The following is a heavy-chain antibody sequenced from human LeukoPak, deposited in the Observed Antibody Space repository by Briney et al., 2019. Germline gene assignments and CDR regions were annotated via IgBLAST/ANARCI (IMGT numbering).Heavy chain of an antibody. CDR1: GFIFRTST. V-gene: IGHV3-64D*06. CDR3: VKDLSGTYSFDF. D-gene: IGHD3-10*01. J-gene: IGHJ4*02. Sequence: GGSLRLSCSASGFIFRTSTMHWVRQAPGKGLEYVSSIGGSGATTDYADSVKGRFIISRDNFKNTLYLQMSSLRLEDTAVYSCVKDLSGTYSFDFWGQGNLVTVSS. CDR2: IGGSGATT.